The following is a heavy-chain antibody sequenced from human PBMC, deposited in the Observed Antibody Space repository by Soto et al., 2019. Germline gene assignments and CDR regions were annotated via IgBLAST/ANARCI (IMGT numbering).Heavy chain of an antibody. V-gene: IGHV1-18*01. CDR3: ARDLAYSSSWYYYYYGMDG. CDR1: GYTFTSYG. Sequence: QVQLVQSGAEVKKPGASVKVSCKASGYTFTSYGISWVRQAPGQGLEWMGWISAYNGNTNYAQKLQGRVTMTTDTSTSTAYMELRSLRTDDTTVYYCARDLAYSSSWYYYYYGMDGWVQGTTVTVSS. CDR2: ISAYNGNT. J-gene: IGHJ6*02. D-gene: IGHD6-13*01.